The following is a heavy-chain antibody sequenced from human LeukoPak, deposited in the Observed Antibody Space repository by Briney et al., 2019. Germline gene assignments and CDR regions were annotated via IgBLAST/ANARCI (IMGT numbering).Heavy chain of an antibody. J-gene: IGHJ4*02. CDR3: ASLNLVRGVKFDY. Sequence: SETLSLTCTVSGGSISSYYWSWIRQPPGKGLEWIGYIYYSGSTNYNPSLKSRVTISVDTSKNQFSLKLSSVAAAAPPVYYWASLNLVRGVKFDYWGQGTLVTVSS. CDR1: GGSISSYY. D-gene: IGHD3-10*01. V-gene: IGHV4-59*01. CDR2: IYYSGST.